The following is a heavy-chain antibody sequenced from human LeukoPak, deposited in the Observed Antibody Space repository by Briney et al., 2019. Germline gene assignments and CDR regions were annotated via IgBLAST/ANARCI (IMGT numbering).Heavy chain of an antibody. D-gene: IGHD3-22*01. V-gene: IGHV4-59*01. J-gene: IGHJ4*02. CDR1: GGSMSSYY. CDR3: ARRGHYYDTNGYYYFDC. CDR2: VYYSGST. Sequence: SETLSLTCTVSGGSMSSYYWSWIRQSPGKGLEWIGSVYYSGSTNYSPSLKSRVTISVDTSKNQFSLTLSSVTAADTAMYYCARRGHYYDTNGYYYFDCWGQGTLVTVSS.